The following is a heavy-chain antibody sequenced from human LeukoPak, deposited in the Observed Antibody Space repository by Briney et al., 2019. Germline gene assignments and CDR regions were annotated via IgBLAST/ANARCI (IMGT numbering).Heavy chain of an antibody. V-gene: IGHV1-69*04. Sequence: GASVKVSCKASGGTFSSYAISWVRQAPGQGLEWMGRIIPILGIANYAQKFQGRVTITADKSTSTAYMELSSLRSEDTAVYYCARELRYFGSVRFDPWGQGTLVTVSS. CDR3: ARELRYFGSVRFDP. CDR1: GGTFSSYA. J-gene: IGHJ5*02. D-gene: IGHD3-9*01. CDR2: IIPILGIA.